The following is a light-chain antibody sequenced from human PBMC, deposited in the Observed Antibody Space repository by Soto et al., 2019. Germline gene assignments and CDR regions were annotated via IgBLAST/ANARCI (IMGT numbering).Light chain of an antibody. CDR1: PSGNSSY. J-gene: IGKJ1*01. CDR2: GTS. CDR3: QQYATSPWT. Sequence: EIVLTQSPGTLSLSPGERATLSCRASPSGNSSYLAWYQQKPGQAPRLLIYGTSSRATGIPDRFSGSGSGTDFTLTISRLEPEDFAVYYCQQYATSPWTFGQGTNVEVK. V-gene: IGKV3-20*01.